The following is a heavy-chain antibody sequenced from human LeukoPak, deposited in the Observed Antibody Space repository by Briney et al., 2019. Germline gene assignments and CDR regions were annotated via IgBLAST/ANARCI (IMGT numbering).Heavy chain of an antibody. J-gene: IGHJ4*02. V-gene: IGHV1-3*01. CDR1: GYTFTSYA. CDR3: ARGDSSSWDFDY. CDR2: INAGNGNT. D-gene: IGHD6-13*01. Sequence: ASVKVSCKASGYTFTSYAMHWVRQAPGQRLEWVGWINAGNGNTKYSQKFQGRVTITRDTSASTAYMELSSLRSEDTAVYYCARGDSSSWDFDYWGQGTLVTVSS.